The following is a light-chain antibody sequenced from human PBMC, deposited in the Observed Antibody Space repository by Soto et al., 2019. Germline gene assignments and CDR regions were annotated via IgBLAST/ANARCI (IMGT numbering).Light chain of an antibody. Sequence: QSALTQPRSVSGSPGQSVTISCTGTSSDVGGYNYVSWYQQHPGKAPKLMIYDVRKRPSGVPDRFSGSKSGNTASLTISGLQAEDEADYYCCSYAGSYTWVFGGGTKLTAL. V-gene: IGLV2-11*01. CDR3: CSYAGSYTWV. CDR2: DVR. CDR1: SSDVGGYNY. J-gene: IGLJ3*02.